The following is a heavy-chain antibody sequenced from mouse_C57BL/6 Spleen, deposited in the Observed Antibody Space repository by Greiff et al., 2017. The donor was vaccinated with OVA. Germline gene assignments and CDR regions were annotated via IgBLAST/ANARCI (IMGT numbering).Heavy chain of an antibody. D-gene: IGHD1-1*01. J-gene: IGHJ3*01. CDR3: TNGYYGSSYEFAY. Sequence: EVQLQQSGAELVRPGASVKLSCTASGFNIKDYYMHWVKQRPEQGLEWIGRIDPEDGDTEYAPKFQGKATLTADTSSNTAYLQLSSLTSEDTAVYYCTNGYYGSSYEFAYWGQGTLVTVSA. CDR2: IDPEDGDT. V-gene: IGHV14-1*01. CDR1: GFNIKDYY.